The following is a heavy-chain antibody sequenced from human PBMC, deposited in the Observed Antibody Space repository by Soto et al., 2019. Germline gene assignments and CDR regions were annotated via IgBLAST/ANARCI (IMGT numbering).Heavy chain of an antibody. Sequence: GESLKISCKASGYSFTSYWIGWVRQMPGKGLEWMEIIYTGDSDTRYSPSFQGQVTISADKSISTAYMQWSSLKASDTVMYYCARRYMYGDTRVFDYWGQGTLVTVSS. V-gene: IGHV5-51*01. J-gene: IGHJ4*02. CDR2: IYTGDSDT. CDR3: ARRYMYGDTRVFDY. CDR1: GYSFTSYW. D-gene: IGHD4-17*01.